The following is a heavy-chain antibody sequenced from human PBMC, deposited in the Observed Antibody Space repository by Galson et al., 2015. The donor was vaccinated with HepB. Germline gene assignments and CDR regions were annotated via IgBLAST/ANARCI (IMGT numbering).Heavy chain of an antibody. CDR3: ARGIAVRPHWYFDL. Sequence: SVKVSCKASGYTFTSYYMHWVRQAPGQGLEWMGIINPSGGSTSYAQKLQGRVTLTRDTSTSTFYMELSSLRSEDTAVFYCARGIAVRPHWYFDLWGRGTLVTVSS. V-gene: IGHV1-46*01. CDR2: INPSGGST. CDR1: GYTFTSYY. D-gene: IGHD6-6*01. J-gene: IGHJ2*01.